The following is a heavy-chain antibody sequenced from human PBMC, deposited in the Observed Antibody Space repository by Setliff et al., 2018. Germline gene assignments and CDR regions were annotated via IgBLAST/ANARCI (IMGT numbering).Heavy chain of an antibody. CDR1: GGTFSDYH. CDR2: ISPGGST. V-gene: IGHV4-34*01. D-gene: IGHD3-3*01. J-gene: IGHJ6*03. CDR3: ARMTGFLYMDV. Sequence: SETLSLTCAAYGGTFSDYHWTWIRQSPEKGLEWIGEISPGGSTIYNPSLRSRVTMSVDTSKNRFSLNLTSVTAADTAVYYCARMTGFLYMDVWGKGTTVTVSS.